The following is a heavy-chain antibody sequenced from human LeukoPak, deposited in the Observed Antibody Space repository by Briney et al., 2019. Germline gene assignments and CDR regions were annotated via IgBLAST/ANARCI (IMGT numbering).Heavy chain of an antibody. D-gene: IGHD2-15*01. V-gene: IGHV3-49*04. J-gene: IGHJ4*02. CDR3: ARGGMWGYFDY. Sequence: GGSLRLSCTASGFTFGDYAMSWVRQAPGKGLEWVGFIRSKAYGGTTEYAASVKGRFTISRDDSKSIAYLQMNSLKTEDTAVYYCARGGMWGYFDYWGQGTLVTVSS. CDR2: IRSKAYGGTT. CDR1: GFTFGDYA.